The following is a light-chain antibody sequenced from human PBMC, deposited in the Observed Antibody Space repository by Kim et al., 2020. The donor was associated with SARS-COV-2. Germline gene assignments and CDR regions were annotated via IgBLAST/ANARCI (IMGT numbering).Light chain of an antibody. CDR2: AGS. CDR1: QDISNW. CDR3: QQANSLPPWT. V-gene: IGKV1-12*01. J-gene: IGKJ1*01. Sequence: SVGNRVSMTCRASQDISNWLAWYQQKPGKGPNVLIYAGSRLQSGGPSRFSGSGSGTKFPLTNARLQPSDSSTFYCQQANSLPPWTFGQGTKVDIK.